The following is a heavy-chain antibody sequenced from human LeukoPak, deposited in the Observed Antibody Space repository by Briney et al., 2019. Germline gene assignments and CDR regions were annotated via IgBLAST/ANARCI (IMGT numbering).Heavy chain of an antibody. D-gene: IGHD3-16*01. CDR1: GYTFTSCY. V-gene: IGHV1-46*01. J-gene: IGHJ3*02. CDR2: INPTTGST. Sequence: GASVKVSCKASGYTFTSCYIHWVRQAPGQGLEWMGIINPTTGSTSYAQTFQGRVTMTRDTSTSTVYMELSSLRSEDTAVYYCARERGGGSGHGDAFDIWGQGTMVTVSS. CDR3: ARERGGGSGHGDAFDI.